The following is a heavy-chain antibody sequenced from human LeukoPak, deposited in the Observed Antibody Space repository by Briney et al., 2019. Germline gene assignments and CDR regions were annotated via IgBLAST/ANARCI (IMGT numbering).Heavy chain of an antibody. D-gene: IGHD2-2*01. Sequence: SETLSLTCTVSGGSISSYYWSWIRQPPGKGLEWIGYIYYSGSTNYNPSLKSRVTISVDTSKNQFSLKLSSVTAADTAVYYCARANPLYCSSTSCHAFDIWGQGTMVTVSS. CDR3: ARANPLYCSSTSCHAFDI. V-gene: IGHV4-59*01. CDR1: GGSISSYY. J-gene: IGHJ3*02. CDR2: IYYSGST.